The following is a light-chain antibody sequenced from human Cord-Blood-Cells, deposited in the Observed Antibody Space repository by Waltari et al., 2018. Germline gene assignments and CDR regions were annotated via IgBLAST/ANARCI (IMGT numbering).Light chain of an antibody. CDR1: KLGDKY. CDR3: CSYAGSYLNWV. V-gene: IGLV3-1*01. CDR2: QDS. Sequence: SYELTQPPSVSVSPGQTASITCSGDKLGDKYACWYQQKPGQSPVLVIYQDSKRPSGIPERFSGSNSGNTATLTISGTQAMDEADYYCCSYAGSYLNWVFGGGTKLTVL. J-gene: IGLJ3*02.